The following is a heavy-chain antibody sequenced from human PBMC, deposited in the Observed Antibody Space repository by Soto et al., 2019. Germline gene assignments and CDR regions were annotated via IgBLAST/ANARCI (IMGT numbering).Heavy chain of an antibody. D-gene: IGHD6-13*01. Sequence: GQSLKISCKGSGYSFTSYWIGWVRQMTGKGLEWMGIIYPGDSDTRYSPSFQGQVTISADESISTAYLQWSSLKASDTAMYYCARTSAAGKYYYGIDVWGQGTTVTVSS. V-gene: IGHV5-51*01. J-gene: IGHJ6*02. CDR2: IYPGDSDT. CDR1: GYSFTSYW. CDR3: ARTSAAGKYYYGIDV.